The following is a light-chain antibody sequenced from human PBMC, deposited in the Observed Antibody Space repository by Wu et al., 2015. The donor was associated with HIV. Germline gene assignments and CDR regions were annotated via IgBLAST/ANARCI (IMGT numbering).Light chain of an antibody. CDR1: QSVSSFY. V-gene: IGKV3D-20*02. J-gene: IGKJ4*01. CDR3: QQRNNWLT. Sequence: DIVLTQSPGTLSLSPGERATLSCRASQSVSSFYLAWYQQKPGQPPRLLIYGASGRATGIPDRFSGSGSGTDFTLTISSLEPEDFAVYYCQQRNNWLTFGGGTKVEIK. CDR2: GAS.